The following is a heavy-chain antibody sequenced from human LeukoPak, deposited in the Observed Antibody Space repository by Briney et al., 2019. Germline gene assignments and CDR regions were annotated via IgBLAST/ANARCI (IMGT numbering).Heavy chain of an antibody. CDR1: GFTFSSYA. Sequence: GGSLRLSCAASGFTFSSYAMSWVRQATGKGLEWVSAISGSGGGTYYADSVKGRFTISRDNSKNTLYLQMNSLRAEDTAVYYCAKTRMEMATLGWFDPWGQGTLVTVSS. D-gene: IGHD5-24*01. CDR3: AKTRMEMATLGWFDP. CDR2: ISGSGGGT. V-gene: IGHV3-23*01. J-gene: IGHJ5*02.